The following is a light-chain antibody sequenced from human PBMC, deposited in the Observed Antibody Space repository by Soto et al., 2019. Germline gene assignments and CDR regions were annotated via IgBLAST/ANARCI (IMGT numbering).Light chain of an antibody. V-gene: IGLV2-23*02. CDR1: SSGVGSYNL. Sequence: QSALTQPASVSRSPGQSITISCTGTSSGVGSYNLVSWYQQHPGKAPKLMIYEVSKRPSGVSNRFSGSKSGNTASLTISGLQAEDEADYYCCSYAGSSTYVFGTGTKVTVL. CDR2: EVS. CDR3: CSYAGSSTYV. J-gene: IGLJ1*01.